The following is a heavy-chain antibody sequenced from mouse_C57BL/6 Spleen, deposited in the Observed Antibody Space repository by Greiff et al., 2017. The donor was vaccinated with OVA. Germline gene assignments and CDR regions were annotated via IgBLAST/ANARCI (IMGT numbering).Heavy chain of an antibody. CDR1: GYTFTSYW. CDR3: AREDHYYGSSLDD. D-gene: IGHD1-1*01. J-gene: IGHJ2*01. Sequence: VQLQQSGAELVKPGASVKLSCKASGYTFTSYWMHWVKQRPGQGLEWIGMIHPNSGSTNYNEKFKSKATLTVDKSSSTAYMQLSSLTSEDSAVYYCAREDHYYGSSLDDWGQGTTLTVAS. CDR2: IHPNSGST. V-gene: IGHV1-64*01.